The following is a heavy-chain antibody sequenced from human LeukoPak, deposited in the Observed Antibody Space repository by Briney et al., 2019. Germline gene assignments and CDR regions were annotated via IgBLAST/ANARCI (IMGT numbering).Heavy chain of an antibody. V-gene: IGHV4-4*07. Sequence: PSETLSLTCTVSGGSISSYYWSWIRQPAGKGLEWIGRIYTSGSTNYNPSLKSRVTMSVDTSKNQFSLKLSSVTAADTAVYYCARGREMARGALSGYYMDVWGKGTTVTISS. D-gene: IGHD5-24*01. CDR1: GGSISSYY. CDR3: ARGREMARGALSGYYMDV. J-gene: IGHJ6*03. CDR2: IYTSGST.